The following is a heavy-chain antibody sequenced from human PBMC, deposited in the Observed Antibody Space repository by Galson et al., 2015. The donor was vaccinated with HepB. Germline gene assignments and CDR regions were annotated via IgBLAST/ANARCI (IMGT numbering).Heavy chain of an antibody. Sequence: SLRLSCAASGFTFSSYGMHWVRQAPGKGLEWVAVIWYDGSNKYYADSVKGRFTISRDNSKNTLYLQMNSLRAEDTAVYYCARDSDSSGYYCMDVWGQGTTVTVSS. V-gene: IGHV3-33*08. D-gene: IGHD3-22*01. CDR3: ARDSDSSGYYCMDV. CDR1: GFTFSSYG. J-gene: IGHJ6*02. CDR2: IWYDGSNK.